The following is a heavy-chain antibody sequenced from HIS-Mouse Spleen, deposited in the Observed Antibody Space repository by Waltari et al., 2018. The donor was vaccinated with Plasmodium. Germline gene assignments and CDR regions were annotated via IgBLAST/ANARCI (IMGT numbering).Heavy chain of an antibody. CDR1: GFPFLPSS. V-gene: IGHV3-30*04. J-gene: IGHJ6*02. Sequence: QVQLVESGGGVVQPGRSLRLSCAPSGFPFLPSSLHSFRQAPGKGLEWGAVKSYDGSNKYYADSVKGRFTISRDNSKNTLYLQMNSLRAEDTAVYYCARAHTGYSSSWYYYGMDVWGQGTTVTVSS. D-gene: IGHD6-13*01. CDR2: KSYDGSNK. CDR3: ARAHTGYSSSWYYYGMDV.